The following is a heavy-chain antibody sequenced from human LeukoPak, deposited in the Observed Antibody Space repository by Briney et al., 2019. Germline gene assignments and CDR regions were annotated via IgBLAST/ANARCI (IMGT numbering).Heavy chain of an antibody. CDR3: ARGPPDSQWLVWYYFDY. V-gene: IGHV4-59*01. CDR1: GGSTTNYY. J-gene: IGHJ4*02. D-gene: IGHD6-19*01. CDR2: ISSSGNT. Sequence: SETLSLTCTVSGGSTTNYYWSWIRQSPGKGLEWIGYISSSGNTNYNAALKGRDTISVDTYKNHFSLILSSVTAADTAVYYCARGPPDSQWLVWYYFDYWGQGTLVTVSS.